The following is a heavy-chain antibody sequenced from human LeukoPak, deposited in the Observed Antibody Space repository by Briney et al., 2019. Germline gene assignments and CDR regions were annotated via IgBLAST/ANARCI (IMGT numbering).Heavy chain of an antibody. CDR1: GGTFSSYA. CDR3: ARDRGIYGSGSYSKDY. J-gene: IGHJ4*02. CDR2: IIPIFGAA. Sequence: SVKVSCKASGGTFSSYAISWVRQAPGQGLEWMARIIPIFGAANYAQKFQGRVTTTTDESTSTAYMELSSLRSEDTAVYYCARDRGIYGSGSYSKDYWGQGTLVTVSS. D-gene: IGHD3-10*01. V-gene: IGHV1-69*05.